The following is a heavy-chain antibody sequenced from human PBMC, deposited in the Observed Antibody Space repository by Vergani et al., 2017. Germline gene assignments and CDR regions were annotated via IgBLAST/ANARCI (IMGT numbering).Heavy chain of an antibody. V-gene: IGHV1-24*01. CDR2: FDPEDGET. CDR3: ATVPYGGNSGNYYYYGMDV. D-gene: IGHD4-23*01. Sequence: QVQLVQSGAEVKKPGASVRVSCKVSGYTLTELSMHWVRQAPGKGLEWMGGFDPEDGETIYAQKCQGRVTMTEDTSTDTAYMELSSLRSEDTAVYYCATVPYGGNSGNYYYYGMDVWGQGTTVTVSS. CDR1: GYTLTELS. J-gene: IGHJ6*02.